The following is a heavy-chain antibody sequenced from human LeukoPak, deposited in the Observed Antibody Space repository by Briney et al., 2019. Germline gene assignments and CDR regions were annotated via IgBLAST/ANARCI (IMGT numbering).Heavy chain of an antibody. D-gene: IGHD3-10*01. J-gene: IGHJ4*02. V-gene: IGHV3-23*01. CDR1: GLTFSSYA. CDR2: ITDSGRKT. Sequence: GVSLRLSCAASGLTFSSYAMNWVRQASGKGLEWVSGITDSGRKTYYADSVKGRFSISRDNSRNTLYLQMSDLRAEDTAVYYCAKITMATTPNFWGQGTLVTVSS. CDR3: AKITMATTPNF.